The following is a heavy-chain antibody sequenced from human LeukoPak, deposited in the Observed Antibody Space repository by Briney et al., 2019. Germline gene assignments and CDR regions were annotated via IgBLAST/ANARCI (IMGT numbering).Heavy chain of an antibody. CDR3: ARAGDYDGVVDY. J-gene: IGHJ4*02. D-gene: IGHD4-17*01. V-gene: IGHV3-21*01. CDR2: ISSSSSYI. Sequence: GSLRLSCAASGFTFSSYSMNWVRPAPGKGLEWVSSISSSSSYIYYADSVKGRFTISRDNAKNSLYLQMNSLRAEDTAVYYCARAGDYDGVVDYWGQGTLVTVSS. CDR1: GFTFSSYS.